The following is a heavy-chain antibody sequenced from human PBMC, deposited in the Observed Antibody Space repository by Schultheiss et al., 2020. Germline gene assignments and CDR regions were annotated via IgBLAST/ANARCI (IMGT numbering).Heavy chain of an antibody. CDR2: ISTSGGTI. CDR3: ARDASYFDS. V-gene: IGHV3-48*04. CDR1: GFTFSSYA. Sequence: GESLKISCAASGFTFSSYAMSWVRQAPGKGLEWVSYISTSGGTIYYADSVKGRFTISRDNAKDSLYLQMNSLRAEDTAVYYCARDASYFDSWGQGTLLTVSS. D-gene: IGHD2-15*01. J-gene: IGHJ4*02.